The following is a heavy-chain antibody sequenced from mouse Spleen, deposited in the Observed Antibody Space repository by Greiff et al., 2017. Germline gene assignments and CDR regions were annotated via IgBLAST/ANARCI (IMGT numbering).Heavy chain of an antibody. D-gene: IGHD2-4*01. V-gene: IGHV5-16*01. CDR3: ARVYDYGGYFDV. J-gene: IGHJ1*03. CDR2: INYDGSST. Sequence: EVKLVESEGGLVQPGSSMKLSCTPSGFTFSDYYMAWVRQVPEKGLEWVANINYDGSSTYYLDSLKSRFIISRDNAKNILYLQMSSLKSEDTATYYCARVYDYGGYFDVWGTGTTVTVSS. CDR1: GFTFSDYY.